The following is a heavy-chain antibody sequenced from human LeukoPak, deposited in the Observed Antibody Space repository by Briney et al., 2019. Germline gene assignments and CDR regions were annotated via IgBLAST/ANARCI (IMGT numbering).Heavy chain of an antibody. D-gene: IGHD4-17*01. Sequence: GGSLRLSCAASGFTFSSYGMNWVRQAPGKGLEWVSGISPSGGGTYYADSVKGRFTISRDDSKNTLSLQMNSLRVEDTAVYYCASRDYGIDYWGQGTLVTVSS. J-gene: IGHJ4*02. CDR2: ISPSGGGT. V-gene: IGHV3-23*01. CDR3: ASRDYGIDY. CDR1: GFTFSSYG.